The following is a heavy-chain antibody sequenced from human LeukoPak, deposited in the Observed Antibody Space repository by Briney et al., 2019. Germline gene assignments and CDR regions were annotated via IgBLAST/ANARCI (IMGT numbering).Heavy chain of an antibody. J-gene: IGHJ5*02. CDR2: ITSYSTHI. Sequence: GGSLRLSCTASGFTFNNYSIHWVRQAPGKGPEWVSSITSYSTHISYADSVKGRFTISRDNSKNSLYLHMTRLKDEDTAVYYCARYPWGYDLWGQGTVVTVS. CDR1: GFTFNNYS. CDR3: ARYPWGYDL. D-gene: IGHD2-15*01. V-gene: IGHV3-21*01.